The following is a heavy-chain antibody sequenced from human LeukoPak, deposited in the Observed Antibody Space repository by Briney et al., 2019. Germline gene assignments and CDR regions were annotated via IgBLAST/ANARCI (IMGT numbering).Heavy chain of an antibody. CDR3: ARAYYYGSGSYYNVPLLLYYYGMDV. J-gene: IGHJ6*02. CDR2: IWYDGSNK. CDR1: GFTFSSYG. D-gene: IGHD3-10*01. Sequence: GGSLRLSCAASGFTFSSYGMHWVRQAPGKGLEWVAVIWYDGSNKYYADSVKGRFTISRDNSKNTLYLQMNSLRAEDTAVYYCARAYYYGSGSYYNVPLLLYYYGMDVWGQGTTVTVSS. V-gene: IGHV3-33*01.